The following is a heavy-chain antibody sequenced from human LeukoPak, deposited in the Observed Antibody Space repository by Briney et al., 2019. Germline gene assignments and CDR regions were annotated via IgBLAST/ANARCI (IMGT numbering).Heavy chain of an antibody. CDR2: ISGSGVST. Sequence: GGSLRLSCAASGFTFSSFGMSWVRQAPGKGLEWVSAISGSGVSTYYADSVKGRFTISRDNSKNSLYLQVNSLRAEDTAVYYCAKCILTGYYKGYMDVWGKGTTVTISS. D-gene: IGHD3-9*01. CDR3: AKCILTGYYKGYMDV. CDR1: GFTFSSFG. J-gene: IGHJ6*03. V-gene: IGHV3-23*01.